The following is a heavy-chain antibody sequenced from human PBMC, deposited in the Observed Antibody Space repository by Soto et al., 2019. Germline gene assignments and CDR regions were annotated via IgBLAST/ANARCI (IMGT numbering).Heavy chain of an antibody. CDR3: AREDRITMIVVVRSIGAFDI. D-gene: IGHD3-22*01. V-gene: IGHV3-30-3*01. CDR1: GFPFSIYA. Sequence: GGSLRLSCAASGFPFSIYAMHWVRQSPGKGLEWVAFISYDGSNKYYADSVKGRFTISRDNSKNTLYLQMNSLRAEDTAVYYCAREDRITMIVVVRSIGAFDIWGQGTMVTVSS. CDR2: ISYDGSNK. J-gene: IGHJ3*02.